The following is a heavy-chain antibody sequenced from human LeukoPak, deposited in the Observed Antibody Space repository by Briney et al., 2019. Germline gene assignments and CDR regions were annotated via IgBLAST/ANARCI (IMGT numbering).Heavy chain of an antibody. CDR3: ARPYYYDSSGYPMGH. V-gene: IGHV5-51*01. Sequence: RGESPQISCKGSGSSFTSYWIGWVRQLPGKGLEWMGIIYPGDSDTRYSPSFQGQVTISADKSISTAYLQWSSLKASDTAMYYCARPYYYDSSGYPMGHWGQGTLVTVSS. D-gene: IGHD3-22*01. J-gene: IGHJ4*02. CDR1: GSSFTSYW. CDR2: IYPGDSDT.